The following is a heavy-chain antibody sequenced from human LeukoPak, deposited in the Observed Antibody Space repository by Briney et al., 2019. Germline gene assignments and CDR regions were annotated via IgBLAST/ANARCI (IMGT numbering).Heavy chain of an antibody. CDR1: GFTVSSNY. CDR3: VKVLSMIVVVSDAYDI. CDR2: IYSGGST. V-gene: IGHV3-53*01. Sequence: GGSLRLSCAASGFTVSSNYMSWVRQAPGKGLEWVSVIYSGGSTYYADSVKGRFTISRDNSKNTLYLQMNSLRAEDTAVYYCVKVLSMIVVVSDAYDIWGQGTMVTVSS. D-gene: IGHD3-22*01. J-gene: IGHJ3*02.